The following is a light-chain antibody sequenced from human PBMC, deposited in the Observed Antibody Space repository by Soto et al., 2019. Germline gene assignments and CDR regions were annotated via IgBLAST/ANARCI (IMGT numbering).Light chain of an antibody. CDR1: QDISDW. J-gene: IGKJ4*01. V-gene: IGKV1-12*01. CDR2: AAS. Sequence: IQMTQSPSSVYPSFGDRVTITCRASQDISDWLAWYQRKPGKAPRLLIFAASNLHTEVPSRFSGSGYGADISLTLNGLQDEDVATYDGQQAKSFPLTFGGGTKVDIK. CDR3: QQAKSFPLT.